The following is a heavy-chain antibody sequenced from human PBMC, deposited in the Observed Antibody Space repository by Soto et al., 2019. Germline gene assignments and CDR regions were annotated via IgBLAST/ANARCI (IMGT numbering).Heavy chain of an antibody. CDR2: IWYDGSNK. Sequence: QVQLVESGGGVVQPGRSLRLSCAASGFTFSSYGMHWVRQAPGKGLEWVAVIWYDGSNKYYADSVKGRFTISRDNSKNTLYLQMNSLRAEDTAVYYCARQTGTIQGAFDYWGQGTLVTVSS. J-gene: IGHJ4*02. V-gene: IGHV3-33*01. CDR1: GFTFSSYG. CDR3: ARQTGTIQGAFDY. D-gene: IGHD1-1*01.